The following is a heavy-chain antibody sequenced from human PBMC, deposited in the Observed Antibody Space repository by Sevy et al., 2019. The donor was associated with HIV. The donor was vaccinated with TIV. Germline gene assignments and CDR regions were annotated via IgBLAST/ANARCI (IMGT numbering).Heavy chain of an antibody. V-gene: IGHV4-59*08. J-gene: IGHJ4*02. CDR3: AGENAWGRGYS. D-gene: IGHD1-26*01. CDR1: GGSITSLY. Sequence: SEMSLTCTVSGGSITSLYWNWIRQPPGKGLEWIANIYYNGHINYNPSLKGRVTLSLDTSKNQFSLRLSYVTAADTAMYYCAGENAWGRGYSWGQGTLVTVSS. CDR2: IYYNGHI.